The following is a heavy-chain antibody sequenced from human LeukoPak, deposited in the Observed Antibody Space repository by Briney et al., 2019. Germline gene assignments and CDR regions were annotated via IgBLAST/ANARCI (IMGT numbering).Heavy chain of an antibody. CDR2: ISYGGSNK. CDR3: ARDYCSGGSCYWFDP. Sequence: GRSLRLSCAASGFTFSSYAMHWVRQAPGKGLEWVAVISYGGSNKYYADSVKGRFTISRDNSKNTLYLQMNSLRAEDTAVYYCARDYCSGGSCYWFDPWGQGTLVTVSS. D-gene: IGHD2-15*01. J-gene: IGHJ5*02. V-gene: IGHV3-30*04. CDR1: GFTFSSYA.